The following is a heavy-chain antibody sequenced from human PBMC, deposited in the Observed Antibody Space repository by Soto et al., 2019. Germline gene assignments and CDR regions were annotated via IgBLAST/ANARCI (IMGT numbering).Heavy chain of an antibody. J-gene: IGHJ6*02. CDR3: ASILELPYYYYGMDV. D-gene: IGHD1-7*01. V-gene: IGHV1-2*02. CDR2: INPNSGGT. CDR1: GYTFTGYY. Sequence: GASVKVSCKASGYTFTGYYMHWVRQAPGQGLEWMGWINPNSGGTNYAQKFQGRVTMTRDTSISTAYMELSRLRSDDTAVYYCASILELPYYYYGMDVWGQGTTVTVSS.